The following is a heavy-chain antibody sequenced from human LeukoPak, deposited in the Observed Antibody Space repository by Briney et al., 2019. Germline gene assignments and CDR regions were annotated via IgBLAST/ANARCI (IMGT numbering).Heavy chain of an antibody. J-gene: IGHJ4*02. CDR1: GFTFDDYG. CDR3: GRTRDGYTFGPFDC. CDR2: INWNGGST. Sequence: GGSLRLSCAASGFTFDDYGMSWVRQAPGKGLEWVSGINWNGGSTGYADSVKGRFTISRDNAKNSLYLEMNSLRVEDTAVYYCGRTRDGYTFGPFDCWGQGTLVTVS. V-gene: IGHV3-20*04. D-gene: IGHD5-24*01.